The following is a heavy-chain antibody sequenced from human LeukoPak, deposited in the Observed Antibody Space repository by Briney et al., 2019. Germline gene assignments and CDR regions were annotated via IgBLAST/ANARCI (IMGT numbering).Heavy chain of an antibody. CDR2: ISSSSSYI. CDR1: GFTFSSYS. Sequence: GGSLRLSCAASGFTFSSYSMNWVRQAPGKGLEWVSSISSSSSYIYYADSVKGRFTISRDNAKNSLYLQMNSLRAEDTAVYYCARDGATDAFDIWGQGTMVTVSS. D-gene: IGHD5-12*01. CDR3: ARDGATDAFDI. J-gene: IGHJ3*02. V-gene: IGHV3-21*01.